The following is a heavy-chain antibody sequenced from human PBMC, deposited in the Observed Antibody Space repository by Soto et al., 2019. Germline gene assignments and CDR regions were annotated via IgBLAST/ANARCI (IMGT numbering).Heavy chain of an antibody. V-gene: IGHV4-4*02. CDR3: ARRYYDFWSGYVPGGPQKNYYYYMDV. J-gene: IGHJ6*03. CDR2: IYHSGST. CDR1: GGSISSSNW. D-gene: IGHD3-3*01. Sequence: PSETLSLTCAVSGGSISSSNWWSWVRQPPGKGLEWIGEIYHSGSTNYNPSLKSRITISVDKSKNQFSQKLSSVTAADTAEYYCARRYYDFWSGYVPGGPQKNYYYYMDVWGKGTTVTVSS.